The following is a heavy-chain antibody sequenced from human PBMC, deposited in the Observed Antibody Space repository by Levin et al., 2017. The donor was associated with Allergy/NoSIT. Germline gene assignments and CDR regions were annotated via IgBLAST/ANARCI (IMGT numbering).Heavy chain of an antibody. V-gene: IGHV3-48*02. J-gene: IGHJ4*02. Sequence: GESLKISCAASGFTFSSYSMNWVRQAPGKGLEWVSYISSSSSTIYYADSVKGRFTISRDNAKNSLYLQMNSLRDEDTAVYYCATVRKEDIVVVPAASYFDYWGQGTLVTVSS. CDR3: ATVRKEDIVVVPAASYFDY. D-gene: IGHD2-2*01. CDR2: ISSSSSTI. CDR1: GFTFSSYS.